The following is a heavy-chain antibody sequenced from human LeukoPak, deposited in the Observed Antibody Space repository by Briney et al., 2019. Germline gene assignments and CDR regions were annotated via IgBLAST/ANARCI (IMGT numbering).Heavy chain of an antibody. D-gene: IGHD3-10*01. CDR3: ARARGSGFDY. J-gene: IGHJ4*02. CDR2: INPNSGGT. V-gene: IGHV1-2*02. CDR1: GGTFSSYA. Sequence: ASVKVSCKASGGTFSSYAISWVRQAAGQGLEWMGWINPNSGGTNSAQKFQGRVTMTRDTSINTAYMEVSRLRSDDTAVYYCARARGSGFDYWGQGTLVTVSS.